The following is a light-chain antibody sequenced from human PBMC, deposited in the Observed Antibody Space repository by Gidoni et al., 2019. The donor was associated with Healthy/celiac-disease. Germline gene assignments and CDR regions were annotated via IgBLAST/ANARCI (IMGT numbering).Light chain of an antibody. V-gene: IGKV1-39*01. J-gene: IGKJ4*01. CDR1: QSISSY. CDR3: QQSYSTPPLT. CDR2: AAS. Sequence: IQTTQSQSSLSASVGDRVTITCRASQSISSYLNWYQQKPGKAPKLLIYAASSLQSGVPSRFSGSGSGTDFTLPISSLQPEDFATYYCQQSYSTPPLTFGGGTKVEIK.